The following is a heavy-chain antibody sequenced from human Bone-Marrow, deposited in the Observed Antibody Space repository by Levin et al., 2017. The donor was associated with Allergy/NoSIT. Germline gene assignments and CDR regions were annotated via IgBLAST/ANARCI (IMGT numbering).Heavy chain of an antibody. J-gene: IGHJ3*02. CDR3: VGGFEN. D-gene: IGHD2-15*01. V-gene: IGHV3-11*01. CDR1: GFTFSDYY. Sequence: SGGSLRLSCATSGFTFSDYYMSWIRQAPGKGLEFVSYISTGGGPIYYADSVKGRFTISRDDAKKSLYLQMNSLRVEDTAIYYCVGGFENWGQGTMVIVSS. CDR2: ISTGGGPI.